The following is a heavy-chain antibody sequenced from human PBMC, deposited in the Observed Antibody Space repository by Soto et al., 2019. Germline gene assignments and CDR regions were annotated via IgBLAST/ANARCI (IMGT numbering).Heavy chain of an antibody. Sequence: GGSLRLSCAASGFTFSSYGMHWVRQAPGKGLEWVAVISYDGSNKYYADSVKGRFTISRDNSKNTLYLQMNSLRAEDTAVYYCAKSASGDAFDIWGQGTMVTVSS. D-gene: IGHD1-26*01. J-gene: IGHJ3*02. V-gene: IGHV3-30*18. CDR1: GFTFSSYG. CDR3: AKSASGDAFDI. CDR2: ISYDGSNK.